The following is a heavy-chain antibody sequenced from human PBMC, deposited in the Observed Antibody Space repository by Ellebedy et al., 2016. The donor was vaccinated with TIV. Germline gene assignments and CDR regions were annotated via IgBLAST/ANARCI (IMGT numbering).Heavy chain of an antibody. CDR1: GFPLSTSGMC. V-gene: IGHV2-70*12. J-gene: IGHJ4*02. CDR3: AHVLGYCSGGSCDYFDY. Sequence: SGPTLVTPTQTLTLTCTFSGFPLSTSGMCVSCIRQPPGKALEWLALIDWDGDEYFSTSLKTRLTISKDTSKNQVVLTMTNMDPVDTATYYCAHVLGYCSGGSCDYFDYWGQGTLVTVSS. CDR2: IDWDGDE. D-gene: IGHD2-15*01.